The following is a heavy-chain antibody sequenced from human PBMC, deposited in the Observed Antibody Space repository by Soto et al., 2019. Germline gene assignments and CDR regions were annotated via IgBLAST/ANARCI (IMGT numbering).Heavy chain of an antibody. J-gene: IGHJ6*02. D-gene: IGHD3-3*02. CDR1: GYNFTTFW. CDR2: IDPSDSYS. Sequence: PGESLKISCKASGYNFTTFWIGWMRQVPGKGLEWMGRIDPSDSYSNYSPSFQGHITISADKSINTAYLHFSNLKASDTAVYYCARHFPLPTDLQFYYYYYYGVDVWGHGTAVTVSS. CDR3: ARHFPLPTDLQFYYYYYYGVDV. V-gene: IGHV5-10-1*01.